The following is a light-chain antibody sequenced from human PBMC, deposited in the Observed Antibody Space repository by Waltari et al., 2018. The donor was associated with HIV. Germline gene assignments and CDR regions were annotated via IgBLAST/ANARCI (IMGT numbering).Light chain of an antibody. Sequence: QSALTQPRSVSGSPGQSVTISCTGTSSDVGGYNYVSWYQQHPGKAPTLMIYDVSKRPSCVPDRVAGSKSGNTASLTISGLQAEDEADYYCCSYAGSYTWVFGGGTKLTVL. V-gene: IGLV2-11*01. CDR3: CSYAGSYTWV. CDR1: SSDVGGYNY. J-gene: IGLJ3*02. CDR2: DVS.